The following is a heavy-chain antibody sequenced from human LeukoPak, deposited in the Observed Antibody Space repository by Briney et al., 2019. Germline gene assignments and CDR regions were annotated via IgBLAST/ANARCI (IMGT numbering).Heavy chain of an antibody. CDR2: IYHGGST. D-gene: IGHD3-10*01. Sequence: PSETLSLTCAVSGYSISSGYYWGWIRQPPGKGLEWIGSIYHGGSTYYNPSLKSRVTISVDTSKNQFSLKLSSVTAADTAVYYCASGPLWFGEKFDYWGQGTLVTVSS. J-gene: IGHJ4*02. V-gene: IGHV4-38-2*01. CDR3: ASGPLWFGEKFDY. CDR1: GYSISSGYY.